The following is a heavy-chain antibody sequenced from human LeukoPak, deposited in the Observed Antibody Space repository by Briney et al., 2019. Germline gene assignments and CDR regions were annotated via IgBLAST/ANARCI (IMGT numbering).Heavy chain of an antibody. D-gene: IGHD2-2*01. CDR2: IHHSGGT. CDR1: GYSISSGFY. V-gene: IGHV4-38-2*01. Sequence: SETLSLTCAVPGYSISSGFYWGWIRQPPRKGLEWIGKIHHSGGTYYNPSLKSRVTISVDTSKNQFSLKLTSVTAADTAVYYCARLDGYQLLLNYWGQGTLVTVSS. CDR3: ARLDGYQLLLNY. J-gene: IGHJ4*02.